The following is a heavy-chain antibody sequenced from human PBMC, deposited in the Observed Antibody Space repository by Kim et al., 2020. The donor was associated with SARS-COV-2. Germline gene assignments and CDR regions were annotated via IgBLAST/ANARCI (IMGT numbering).Heavy chain of an antibody. J-gene: IGHJ6*02. Sequence: GGSLRLSCAASGFTFSSYWMHWVRQAPGKGLVWVSRINSDGSSTSYADSVKGRFTISRDNAKNTLYLQMNSLRAEDTAVYYCAREGERIVGATGDYYYYGMDVWGQGTTVTVSS. CDR2: INSDGSST. CDR1: GFTFSSYW. D-gene: IGHD1-26*01. V-gene: IGHV3-74*01. CDR3: AREGERIVGATGDYYYYGMDV.